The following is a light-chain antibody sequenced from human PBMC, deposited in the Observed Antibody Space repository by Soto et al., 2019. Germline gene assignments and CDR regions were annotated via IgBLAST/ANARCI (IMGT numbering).Light chain of an antibody. CDR3: QQRSNWPPYT. J-gene: IGKJ2*01. V-gene: IGKV3-11*01. CDR2: YAS. Sequence: EIVLTQSPATLSLSPGERATLSFRASQSGSSYLALYQKEPGQASRLLIYYASNRATGIPARFSGSGSGTDFTLTISSLEPEDFAVYYCQQRSNWPPYTFGQGTKLEIK. CDR1: QSGSSY.